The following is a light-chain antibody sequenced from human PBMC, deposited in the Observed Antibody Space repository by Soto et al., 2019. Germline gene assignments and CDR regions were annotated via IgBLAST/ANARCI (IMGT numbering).Light chain of an antibody. CDR1: QTISSW. Sequence: DIQMTQSPSTLSGSVGDRVTITCRASQTISSWLAWYQQKPGKAPKLLIYKASTVKSGVPSRFSGSGSGTEFTLTISSLQPDDFATYYCHHYNSYSEAFGQGTKVELK. J-gene: IGKJ1*01. CDR2: KAS. CDR3: HHYNSYSEA. V-gene: IGKV1-5*03.